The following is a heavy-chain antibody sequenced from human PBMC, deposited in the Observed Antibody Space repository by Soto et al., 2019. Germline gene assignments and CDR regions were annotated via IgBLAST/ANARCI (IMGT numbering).Heavy chain of an antibody. CDR2: INHSGST. Sequence: SETLSLTCAVYGGSFSGYYWSWIRQPPGKGLEWIGEINHSGSTNYNPSLKSRVTISVDTSKNQFSLKLSSVTAADTAVYYCARARRGLVYYYYYGMDVWGQGTTVTV. CDR1: GGSFSGYY. D-gene: IGHD3-10*01. V-gene: IGHV4-34*01. CDR3: ARARRGLVYYYYYGMDV. J-gene: IGHJ6*02.